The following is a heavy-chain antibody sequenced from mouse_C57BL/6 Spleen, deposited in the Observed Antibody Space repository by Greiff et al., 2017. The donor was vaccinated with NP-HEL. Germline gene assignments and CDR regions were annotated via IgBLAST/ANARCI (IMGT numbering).Heavy chain of an antibody. V-gene: IGHV3-6*01. CDR2: ISYDGSN. CDR1: GYSITSGYY. Sequence: EVKLQESGPGLVKPSQSLSLTCSVTGYSITSGYYWNWIRQFPGNKLEWMGYISYDGSNNYNPSLKNRISITRDTSKNQFFLKLNSVTTEDTATYYCARPPYYDYDGYAMDYWGQGTSVTVSS. D-gene: IGHD2-4*01. J-gene: IGHJ4*01. CDR3: ARPPYYDYDGYAMDY.